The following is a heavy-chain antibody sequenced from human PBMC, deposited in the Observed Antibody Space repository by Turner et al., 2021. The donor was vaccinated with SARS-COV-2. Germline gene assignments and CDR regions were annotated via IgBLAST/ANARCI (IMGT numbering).Heavy chain of an antibody. CDR3: ARGIYSSSGHFDY. CDR1: GGSFSGYY. V-gene: IGHV4-34*01. Sequence: QVQLQQWGAGLLKPSETLPLPCAVYGGSFSGYYCSWIRQPPGKGLEWIGEINHSGSTNYNPSLKSRVTISVDTAKNQFSLKLSSVTAADTAVYYCARGIYSSSGHFDYWGQGTLVTVSS. D-gene: IGHD6-13*01. CDR2: INHSGST. J-gene: IGHJ4*02.